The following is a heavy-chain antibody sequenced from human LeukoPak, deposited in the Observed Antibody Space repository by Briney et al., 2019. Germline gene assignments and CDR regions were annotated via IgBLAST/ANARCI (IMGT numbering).Heavy chain of an antibody. D-gene: IGHD3-9*01. Sequence: GGSLRLSCAASGFTFSSYSMNWVRQAPGKGLEWVSSISSSSSYIYYADSVKGRFTISRDNAKNSPYLQMNSLRAEDTAVYYCARTPTADWLPPGWGQGTLVTVSS. J-gene: IGHJ4*02. CDR2: ISSSSSYI. CDR1: GFTFSSYS. V-gene: IGHV3-21*01. CDR3: ARTPTADWLPPG.